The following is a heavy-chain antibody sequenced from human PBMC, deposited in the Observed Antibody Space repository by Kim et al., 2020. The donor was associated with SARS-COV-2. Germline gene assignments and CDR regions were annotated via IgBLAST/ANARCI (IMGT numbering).Heavy chain of an antibody. J-gene: IGHJ4*02. CDR2: ISSSSSTI. Sequence: GGSLRLSCAASGFTFSSYSMNWVRQAPGKGLEWVSYISSSSSTIYYADSVKGRFTISRDNAKNSLYLQMNSLRDEDTAVYYCARDPPYYYDSSRSADYWGQGTLVTVSS. V-gene: IGHV3-48*02. CDR1: GFTFSSYS. D-gene: IGHD3-22*01. CDR3: ARDPPYYYDSSRSADY.